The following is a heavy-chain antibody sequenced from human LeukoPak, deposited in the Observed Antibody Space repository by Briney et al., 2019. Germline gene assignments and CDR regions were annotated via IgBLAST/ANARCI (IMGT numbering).Heavy chain of an antibody. CDR3: ARAFGPQSSGYPYFDY. J-gene: IGHJ4*02. CDR2: FNPRGGST. D-gene: IGHD3-22*01. CDR1: GYTYTSYY. Sequence: VASVKVSCKASGYTYTSYYMHWVRQAPGQGLEWMGIFNPRGGSTSYAQKFQGRVTMTRDTSTSTVYMELSSLRSEDTAVYYCARAFGPQSSGYPYFDYWGQGTLVTVSS. V-gene: IGHV1-46*01.